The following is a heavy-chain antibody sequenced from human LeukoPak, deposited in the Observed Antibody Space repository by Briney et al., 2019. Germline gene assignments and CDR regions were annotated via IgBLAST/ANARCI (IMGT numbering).Heavy chain of an antibody. D-gene: IGHD3-22*01. J-gene: IGHJ4*02. V-gene: IGHV3-48*03. CDR3: AREPYYYDSSGYISDY. Sequence: GGSLRLSCAASGFTLSSSEMNWVRQAPGKGLEWVSYISRSGSTIFYADSVKGRFTISRDNAKNSLYLQMNSLRAEDTAVYYCAREPYYYDSSGYISDYWGQGTLVTVSS. CDR1: GFTLSSSE. CDR2: ISRSGSTI.